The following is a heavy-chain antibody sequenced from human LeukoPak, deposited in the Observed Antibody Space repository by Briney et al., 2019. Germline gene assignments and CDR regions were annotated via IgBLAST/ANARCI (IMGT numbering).Heavy chain of an antibody. D-gene: IGHD3-16*02. V-gene: IGHV3-48*02. CDR3: ARDRYDYVWGSYRYTFDY. Sequence: GGSLRLSCAASGFTFSSYSMNWVRQAPGKGLEWVSYISSSSTIYYADSVKGRFTISRDNAKNSLYLQMNSLRDEDTAVYYCARDRYDYVWGSYRYTFDYWGQGTLVTVSS. J-gene: IGHJ4*02. CDR1: GFTFSSYS. CDR2: ISSSSTI.